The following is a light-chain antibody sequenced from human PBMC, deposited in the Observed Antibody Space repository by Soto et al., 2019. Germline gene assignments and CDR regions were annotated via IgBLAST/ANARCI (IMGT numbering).Light chain of an antibody. Sequence: DIVMTQSPDSLAVSLGERATINCKSSQSVLYSSNNKNYLAWYQQKPGQPHKLLIYWAYTRESGVHDRFSGSGSGTDFTLTIRSLQAEDVAVYYCKQYYSTPPTVGGGTKVDIK. CDR1: QSVLYSSNNKNY. CDR2: WAY. CDR3: KQYYSTPPT. V-gene: IGKV4-1*01. J-gene: IGKJ4*01.